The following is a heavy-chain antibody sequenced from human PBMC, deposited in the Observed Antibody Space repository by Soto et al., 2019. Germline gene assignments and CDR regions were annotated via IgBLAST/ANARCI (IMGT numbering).Heavy chain of an antibody. CDR2: ISYDGSNK. V-gene: IGHV3-30-3*01. CDR1: GFTFSSYA. CDR3: ARVGCDGGSCYTLVGLRYGMDV. D-gene: IGHD2-15*01. J-gene: IGHJ6*02. Sequence: QVQLVESGGGVVQPGRSLRLSCAASGFTFSSYAMHWVRQAPGKGLEWVAVISYDGSNKYYADSVKGRFTISRDNSKKTQYLQMNSLRAEDTAVYYCARVGCDGGSCYTLVGLRYGMDVWGQGTTVTVSS.